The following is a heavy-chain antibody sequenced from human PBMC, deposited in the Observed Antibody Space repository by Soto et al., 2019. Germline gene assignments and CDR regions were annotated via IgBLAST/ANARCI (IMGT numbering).Heavy chain of an antibody. CDR1: GFSFSSSW. V-gene: IGHV3-74*01. Sequence: EVQLVESGGDLVQPGGSLRLSCAASGFSFSSSWVHWVRQAPGEGLMWVSRINGDGSTINYADSVKGRFTTSRDNAKNTLYLQMISLRVEDTAVYYCARAGYYRFDFWGQGTLVTVSS. D-gene: IGHD1-26*01. CDR3: ARAGYYRFDF. J-gene: IGHJ4*02. CDR2: INGDGSTI.